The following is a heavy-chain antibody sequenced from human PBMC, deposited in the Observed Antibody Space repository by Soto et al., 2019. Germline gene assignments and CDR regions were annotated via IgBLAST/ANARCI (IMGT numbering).Heavy chain of an antibody. CDR1: GGSFSGYY. Sequence: SETLSLTCAVYGGSFSGYYWSWIRQPPGKGLEWIGEINHSGSTNYNPSLKSRVTISVDTSKNQFSLKLSSVTAADTAVYYCARGDIVVVVAATPKPPSFDYWGQGTLVTVSS. CDR3: ARGDIVVVVAATPKPPSFDY. CDR2: INHSGST. V-gene: IGHV4-34*01. D-gene: IGHD2-15*01. J-gene: IGHJ4*02.